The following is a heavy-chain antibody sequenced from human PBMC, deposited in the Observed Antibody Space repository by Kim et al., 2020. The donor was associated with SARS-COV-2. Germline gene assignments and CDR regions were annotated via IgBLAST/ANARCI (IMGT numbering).Heavy chain of an antibody. Sequence: GSANYNPYLKSRVTMSVDMSKNQFSLKLSSVTAADTAVYYCAKYYGGVDSWGQGTLVTVSS. CDR2: GSA. J-gene: IGHJ4*02. CDR3: AKYYGGVDS. V-gene: IGHV4-59*10. D-gene: IGHD3-10*01.